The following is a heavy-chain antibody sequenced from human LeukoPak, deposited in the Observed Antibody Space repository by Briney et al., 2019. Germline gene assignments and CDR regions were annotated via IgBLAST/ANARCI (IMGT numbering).Heavy chain of an antibody. J-gene: IGHJ4*02. D-gene: IGHD3-10*01. CDR3: AXXPRSLWFGELLDY. Sequence: VASVKVSCKASGYTFTSYGISWVRQAPGQGLEWMGWISAYNGNTNYAQKLQGRVTMTTDTSTSTAYMELRSLRSDDTAVYYCAXXPRSLWFGELLDYWGQGTLVTVSS. CDR2: ISAYNGNT. V-gene: IGHV1-18*01. CDR1: GYTFTSYG.